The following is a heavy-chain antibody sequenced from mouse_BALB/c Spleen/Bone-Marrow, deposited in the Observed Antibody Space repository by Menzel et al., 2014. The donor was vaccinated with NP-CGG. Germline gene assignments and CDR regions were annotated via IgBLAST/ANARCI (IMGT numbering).Heavy chain of an antibody. D-gene: IGHD1-1*01. Sequence: DVMLVESGGGLVQPGGSLRLSCAPSGFTFTDYYMSWVRQTPGKALEWLGFIRNKANGYTTDYSVSVKGRFTISRDNSQSILYLQMNTLKAEDSATYYCARDENYDIYWYFDVWGAGTTVTVSS. CDR1: GFTFTDYY. V-gene: IGHV7-3*02. J-gene: IGHJ1*01. CDR2: IRNKANGYTT. CDR3: ARDENYDIYWYFDV.